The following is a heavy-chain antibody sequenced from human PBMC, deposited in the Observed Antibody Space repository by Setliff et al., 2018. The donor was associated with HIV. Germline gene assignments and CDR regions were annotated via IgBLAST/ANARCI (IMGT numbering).Heavy chain of an antibody. CDR1: GFLFNDYA. CDR3: VREDSTTGRYSYSMDV. V-gene: IGHV3-9*01. Sequence: GGSLRLSCETSGFLFNDYAMHWVRQAPGKGLEWVSGITWNGGVMGYVDSTRGRFTISRDNVRNSLYLQMDSLTTDDTAVYYCVREDSTTGRYSYSMDVWGKGTTVTVSS. J-gene: IGHJ6*04. D-gene: IGHD3-9*01. CDR2: ITWNGGVM.